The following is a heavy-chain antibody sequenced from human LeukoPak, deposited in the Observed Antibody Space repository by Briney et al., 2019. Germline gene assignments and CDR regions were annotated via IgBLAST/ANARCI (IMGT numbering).Heavy chain of an antibody. CDR3: AKDFTGIAVAENN. V-gene: IGHV3-30*02. CDR1: GFTFSSYG. J-gene: IGHJ4*02. CDR2: IRYDGSNK. D-gene: IGHD6-19*01. Sequence: GGSLRLSCAASGFTFSSYGMHWFRQAPGKGLEWVAFIRYDGSNKYYADSVKGRFTIFRDNSKNTLYLQMNSLRAEDTAVYYCAKDFTGIAVAENNRGQGTLVTVSS.